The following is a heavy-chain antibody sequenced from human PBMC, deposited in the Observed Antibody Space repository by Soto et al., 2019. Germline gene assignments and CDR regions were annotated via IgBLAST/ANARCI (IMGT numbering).Heavy chain of an antibody. J-gene: IGHJ6*02. D-gene: IGHD2-2*02. CDR2: ISGSGGST. Sequence: PGGSLRLSCAASGFTFSSYAMSWVRQAPGKGLEWVSAISGSGGSTYYADSVKGRFTISRDNSKNTLYLQMNSLRAEDTAVYYCAKAWQVIGYCSSTSCYTRSRYYGMDVWGRGTTVTVSS. V-gene: IGHV3-23*01. CDR1: GFTFSSYA. CDR3: AKAWQVIGYCSSTSCYTRSRYYGMDV.